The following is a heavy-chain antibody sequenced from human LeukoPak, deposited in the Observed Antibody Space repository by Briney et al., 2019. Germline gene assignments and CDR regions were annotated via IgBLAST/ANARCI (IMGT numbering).Heavy chain of an antibody. V-gene: IGHV5-51*01. Sequence: GESLKISCKGSGYSFTTHWIGWVRQLPGKGLEWMGLIFPGDSETIYSPSFQGQVTISADKSINTAYLRWSSLKASDTAMYYCARLIKYYYYYYMDVWGKGTTVTVSS. CDR3: ARLIKYYYYYYMDV. D-gene: IGHD3-22*01. CDR2: IFPGDSET. J-gene: IGHJ6*03. CDR1: GYSFTTHW.